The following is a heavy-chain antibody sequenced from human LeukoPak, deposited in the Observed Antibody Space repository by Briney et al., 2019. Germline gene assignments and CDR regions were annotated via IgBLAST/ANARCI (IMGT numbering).Heavy chain of an antibody. CDR1: GFTFSSYA. J-gene: IGHJ3*02. D-gene: IGHD3-9*01. Sequence: GGSLRLSCAASGFTFSSYAMSWVRQAPGKGLEWFSAISGSGGSTYYADSVKGRFTISRDNSKNTLYLQMNSLRAEDTAVYYCAKDVQTYYDILTGYYKDDAFDIWGQGTMVTVSS. CDR3: AKDVQTYYDILTGYYKDDAFDI. V-gene: IGHV3-23*01. CDR2: ISGSGGST.